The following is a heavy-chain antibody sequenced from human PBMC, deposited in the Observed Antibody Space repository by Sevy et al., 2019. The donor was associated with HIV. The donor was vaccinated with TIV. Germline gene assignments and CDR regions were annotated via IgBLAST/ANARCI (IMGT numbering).Heavy chain of an antibody. D-gene: IGHD6-13*01. CDR3: ARQYGVAAAGGNDY. CDR1: GYSFTSYW. CDR2: IYPGDSDT. V-gene: IGHV5-51*01. Sequence: GESLKISCKGSGYSFTSYWIGWVRQMHGKGLECMGFIYPGDSDTRYSPSFQGQVTISADKSISTAYLQWGSLKASDTAMYYGARQYGVAAAGGNDYWGQGTLVTVSS. J-gene: IGHJ4*02.